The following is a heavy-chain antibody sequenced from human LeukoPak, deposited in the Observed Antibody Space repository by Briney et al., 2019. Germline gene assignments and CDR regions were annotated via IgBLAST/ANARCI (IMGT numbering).Heavy chain of an antibody. Sequence: PSETLSLTCAVYGGSFSGYYWSWIRQPPGKGLEWIGEINHSGSTNYNPSLKSRVTISVDTSKNRFSLRLSSVTAADTAVYYCARVGVRELVLNFDYWGQGTLVTVSS. V-gene: IGHV4-34*01. CDR2: INHSGST. J-gene: IGHJ4*02. CDR1: GGSFSGYY. D-gene: IGHD6-13*01. CDR3: ARVGVRELVLNFDY.